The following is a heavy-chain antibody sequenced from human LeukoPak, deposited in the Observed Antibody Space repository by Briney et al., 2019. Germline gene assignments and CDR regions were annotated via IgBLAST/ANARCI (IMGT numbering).Heavy chain of an antibody. CDR2: IIPILGIA. V-gene: IGHV1-69*04. J-gene: IGHJ4*02. D-gene: IGHD3-22*01. CDR1: GGTFSSYA. CDR3: ARGAYNYYDSSGSEVDY. Sequence: WASVKVSCKASGGTFSSYAISWVRQAPGQGLEWMGRIIPILGIANYAQKFQGRVTITADKSTSTAYMELSSLRSEDTAVYYCARGAYNYYDSSGSEVDYWGQGTLVTVSS.